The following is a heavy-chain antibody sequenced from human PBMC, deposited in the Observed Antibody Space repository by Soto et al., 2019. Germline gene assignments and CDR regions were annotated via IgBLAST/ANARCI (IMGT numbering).Heavy chain of an antibody. CDR3: ARGFSVSSSWRDNWFDP. CDR2: INPNSGGT. J-gene: IGHJ5*02. CDR1: GYTFTGYY. Sequence: LKVSCKASGYTFTGYYMHWARQAPGQGLEWMGWINPNSGGTNYAQKFQGRVTMTRDTSISTAYMELSRLRSDDTAVYYCARGFSVSSSWRDNWFDPWGQGTLVTVSS. D-gene: IGHD6-13*01. V-gene: IGHV1-2*02.